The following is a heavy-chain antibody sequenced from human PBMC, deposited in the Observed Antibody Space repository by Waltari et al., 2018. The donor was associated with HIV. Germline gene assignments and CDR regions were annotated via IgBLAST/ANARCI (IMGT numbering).Heavy chain of an antibody. CDR3: AKEGIIVITDAFDI. V-gene: IGHV3-23*01. Sequence: EVQLLESGGGLVQPGGSLRPSCAASGFTFSNYAMSWVRQAPGKGLEWVSSISGSGGSTYYADSVKGRFTVSRDNSKDTLFLQMNSLRAEDTALYYCAKEGIIVITDAFDIWGQGTMVIVSS. CDR1: GFTFSNYA. CDR2: ISGSGGST. D-gene: IGHD3-22*01. J-gene: IGHJ3*02.